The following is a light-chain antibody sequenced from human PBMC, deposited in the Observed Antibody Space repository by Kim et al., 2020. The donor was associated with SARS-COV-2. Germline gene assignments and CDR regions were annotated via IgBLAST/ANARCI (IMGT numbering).Light chain of an antibody. CDR3: AAWDDGLSGRV. J-gene: IGLJ3*02. CDR2: RSD. V-gene: IGLV1-47*01. CDR1: SANIERNF. Sequence: QSVLTQPTSASGTSGPRVTMSCSRSSANIERNFVYWYQQVPGTATEVLIYRSDQRPSEGPDRFTGSKSGTSASLAISGLRYEDVADYYCAAWDDGLSGRVFGGGTKLTVL.